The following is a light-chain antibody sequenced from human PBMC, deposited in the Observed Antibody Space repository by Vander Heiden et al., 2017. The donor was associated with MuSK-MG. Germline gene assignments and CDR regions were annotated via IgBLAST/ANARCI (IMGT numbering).Light chain of an antibody. CDR1: QSVGSSY. V-gene: IGKV3-20*01. Sequence: EIVLTQSPGTLSLSPGERATLSCRASQSVGSSYLAWYQQKPGQAPRLLMYSASSRATGIPDRFSGSGSGTDFTLSISRLEPEDFAVYYCQQCSNSPRTFGQGTKVEIK. CDR2: SAS. CDR3: QQCSNSPRT. J-gene: IGKJ1*01.